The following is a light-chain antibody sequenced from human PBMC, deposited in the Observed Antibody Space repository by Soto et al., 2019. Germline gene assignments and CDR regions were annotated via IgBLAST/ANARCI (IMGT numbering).Light chain of an antibody. V-gene: IGKV1-6*01. J-gene: IGKJ1*01. CDR3: LQTHDYRRT. CDR1: QDISDD. Sequence: AIQMTQSPSSLSASVGDRVTITCRARQDISDDVGWYHQTPVKAPKLLLSGASRLQSGVPSRFSGSGSGAAFILSISSLRPEDSVTYYCLQTHDYRRTFGQGTKVDIK. CDR2: GAS.